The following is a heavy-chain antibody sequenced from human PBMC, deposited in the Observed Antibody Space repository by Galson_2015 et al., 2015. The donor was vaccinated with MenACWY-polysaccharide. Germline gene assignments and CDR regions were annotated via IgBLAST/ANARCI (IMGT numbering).Heavy chain of an antibody. V-gene: IGHV3-21*01. CDR3: ASAGCLSNSCDPSDY. J-gene: IGHJ4*02. Sequence: SLRLSCAASGFTFSSYSMNWVRQPPGKGLEWVSSITSTSSYIYYVDSVKGRFTISRDNAKNSLHLQMNSLRAEDTAVYYCASAGCLSNSCDPSDYWGQGTLVTDSS. CDR1: GFTFSSYS. CDR2: ITSTSSYI. D-gene: IGHD2-2*01.